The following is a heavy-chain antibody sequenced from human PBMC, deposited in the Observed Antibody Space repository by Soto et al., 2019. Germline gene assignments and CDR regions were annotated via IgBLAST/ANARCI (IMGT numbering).Heavy chain of an antibody. CDR1: GYTLTEVS. Sequence: ASVKFSCKVSGYTLTEVSMHWVRQAPGKGLEWMGGFDPEDGETIYAQKFQGRVTMTEDTSTDTAYMELSSLRSEDTAVYYCATSLALRLGEYPLDYWGQGTLVTVSS. J-gene: IGHJ4*02. V-gene: IGHV1-24*01. CDR3: ATSLALRLGEYPLDY. CDR2: FDPEDGET. D-gene: IGHD3-16*01.